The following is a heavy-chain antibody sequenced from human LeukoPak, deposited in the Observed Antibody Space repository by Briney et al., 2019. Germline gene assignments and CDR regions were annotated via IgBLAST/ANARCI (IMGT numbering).Heavy chain of an antibody. Sequence: GGSLRLSCAASGFTFTNYAMTLVRQAPGKGLEWVSAISTSGADTYYADSVRGRFTISRDNSKNTLYLHMNSLRVDDTAVYYCARWLQRPIDHWGQGTLVTVSS. V-gene: IGHV3-23*01. CDR3: ARWLQRPIDH. J-gene: IGHJ4*02. CDR1: GFTFTNYA. CDR2: ISTSGADT. D-gene: IGHD5-24*01.